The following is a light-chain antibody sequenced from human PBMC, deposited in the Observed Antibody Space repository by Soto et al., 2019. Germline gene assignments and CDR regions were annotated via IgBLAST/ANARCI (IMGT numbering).Light chain of an antibody. V-gene: IGKV3-11*01. CDR1: QSVGGF. CDR2: DAS. Sequence: EIVLTQSPATLSLSPGERATLSCRASQSVGGFLAWYQQRSGQTPGLLIYDASKRAPGIPARFSGSGSGTDFTLTISSLEPEDFAVYYCQHRSNWLGTFGPGTKVDTK. J-gene: IGKJ3*01. CDR3: QHRSNWLGT.